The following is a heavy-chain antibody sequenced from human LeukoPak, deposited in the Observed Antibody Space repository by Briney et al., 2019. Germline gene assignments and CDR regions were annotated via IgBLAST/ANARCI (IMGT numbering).Heavy chain of an antibody. V-gene: IGHV3-23*01. Sequence: HPGGSLRLSCAASGLTFSSYAMSWVRQAPGKGLEWVSAISGSGGSTYYADSVKGRFTISRDNSKNTLYLQMNSLRAEDTAVYYCARGSRIHRETIFGVVTPGYWGQGTLVTVSS. CDR1: GLTFSSYA. CDR3: ARGSRIHRETIFGVVTPGY. CDR2: ISGSGGST. J-gene: IGHJ4*02. D-gene: IGHD3-3*01.